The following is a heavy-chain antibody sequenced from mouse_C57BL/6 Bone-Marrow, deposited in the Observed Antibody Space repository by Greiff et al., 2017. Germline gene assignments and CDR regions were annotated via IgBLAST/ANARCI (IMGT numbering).Heavy chain of an antibody. Sequence: VQLKESGAELVRPGASVKLSCTASGFNIKDDYMHWVKQRPEQGLEWIGWLDPENGDTEYASKFQGKATITADTSSNTAYLQLSSLTSEDTAVYYCTRLIATPFAYWGQGTLVTVSA. D-gene: IGHD1-1*01. CDR1: GFNIKDDY. J-gene: IGHJ3*01. CDR2: LDPENGDT. V-gene: IGHV14-4*01. CDR3: TRLIATPFAY.